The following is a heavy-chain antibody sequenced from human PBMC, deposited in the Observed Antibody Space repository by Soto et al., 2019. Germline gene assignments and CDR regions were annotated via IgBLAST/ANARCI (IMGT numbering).Heavy chain of an antibody. J-gene: IGHJ5*02. D-gene: IGHD3-22*01. Sequence: GESLKISCKGSGYNFSSYWIAWVRQLPGKGLEWMGIIYPVNSNNRNSPSFQGQVACSVDKSINTAYLQWSNLKASDTAMYYCAGCRAVVLFYSSHLWGQGFLVRASP. V-gene: IGHV5-51*01. CDR1: GYNFSSYW. CDR3: AGCRAVVLFYSSHL. CDR2: IYPVNSNN.